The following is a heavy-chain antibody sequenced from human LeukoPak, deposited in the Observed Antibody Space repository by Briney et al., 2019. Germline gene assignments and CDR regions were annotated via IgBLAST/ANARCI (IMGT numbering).Heavy chain of an antibody. Sequence: SETLSLTCTVSGGSISSSSYYWGWIRQPPGTGLEWIGSIYYSGSTYYNPSLKSRVTISVDTSKNQFSLKLSSVTAADTAVYYCARLGDYVWGSYRYTSWGQGTLVTVSS. CDR3: ARLGDYVWGSYRYTS. J-gene: IGHJ4*02. CDR1: GGSISSSSYY. V-gene: IGHV4-39*01. D-gene: IGHD3-16*02. CDR2: IYYSGST.